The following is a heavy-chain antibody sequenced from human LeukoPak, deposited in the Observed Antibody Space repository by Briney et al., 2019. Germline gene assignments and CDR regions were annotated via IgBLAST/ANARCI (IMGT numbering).Heavy chain of an antibody. D-gene: IGHD6-19*01. CDR2: ISYDGSNK. CDR3: AKRVADTGDLYDY. J-gene: IGHJ4*02. Sequence: PGRSLRLSCAASGFTFSSYAMHWVRQAPGKGLEWVAVISYDGSNKYYADSVKGRFTISRDNSKNTLYLQINNLRAEDTAIYYCAKRVADTGDLYDYWGQGTLVTVSS. V-gene: IGHV3-30-3*02. CDR1: GFTFSSYA.